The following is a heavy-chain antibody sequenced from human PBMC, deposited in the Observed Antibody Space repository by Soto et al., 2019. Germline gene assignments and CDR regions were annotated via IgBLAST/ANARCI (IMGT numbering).Heavy chain of an antibody. CDR1: GVPISTDDYY. Sequence: SETLSLTCTVSGVPISTDDYYWTWIRQPPGKGLEWIGYIYYSGSTYYNWSLKSRVTISIDTSKNQFSLNLSSVTAADTALYYCVKEVETVRLVAFALWGQGTQVTVSS. CDR2: IYYSGST. CDR3: VKEVETVRLVAFAL. D-gene: IGHD5-18*01. J-gene: IGHJ4*02. V-gene: IGHV4-30-4*01.